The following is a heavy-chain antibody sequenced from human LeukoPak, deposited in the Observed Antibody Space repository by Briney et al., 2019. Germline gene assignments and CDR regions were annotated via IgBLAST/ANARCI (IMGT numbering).Heavy chain of an antibody. D-gene: IGHD3-10*01. V-gene: IGHV4-34*01. CDR2: INHSGST. CDR1: GGSFSVYY. J-gene: IGHJ4*02. CDR3: ARGRGYYGSGRTLLDY. Sequence: SETLSLTCAVYGGSFSVYYWSWIRQPPGRGREWGGEINHSGSTNYNPSLKRRVTISVDTSKNQSSLKLSSVRAADAAVYYCARGRGYYGSGRTLLDYWGQETLVTVPS.